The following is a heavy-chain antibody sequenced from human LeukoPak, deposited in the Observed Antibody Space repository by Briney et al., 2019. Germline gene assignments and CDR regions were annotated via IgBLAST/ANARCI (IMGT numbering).Heavy chain of an antibody. CDR3: ARDDSSYDY. Sequence: GGSLRLSCTASAITLSDSWMSWVRQAPGKGLEWVSSISSSSSYIYYADSVKGRFTTSRDNAKNSLYLQMNSLRAEDTALYYCARDDSSYDYWGQGTLVTVSS. CDR1: AITLSDSW. CDR2: ISSSSSYI. V-gene: IGHV3-21*01. D-gene: IGHD4-11*01. J-gene: IGHJ4*02.